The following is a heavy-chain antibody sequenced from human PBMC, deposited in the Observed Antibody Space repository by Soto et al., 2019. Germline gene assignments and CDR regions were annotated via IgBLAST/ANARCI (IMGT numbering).Heavy chain of an antibody. CDR1: GYTVTGYY. D-gene: IGHD2-21*02. CDR3: ARDPEAYCGGDCYAFDI. J-gene: IGHJ3*02. Sequence: ASVKGSCTASGYTVTGYYMHWVRQAPGQGLEWMVSINPNSGGTRYAQEFQGRLTMTGGTSISPAYMELSRLRPEDTAVYYCARDPEAYCGGDCYAFDIWGQGTRVTVSS. CDR2: INPNSGGT. V-gene: IGHV1-2*02.